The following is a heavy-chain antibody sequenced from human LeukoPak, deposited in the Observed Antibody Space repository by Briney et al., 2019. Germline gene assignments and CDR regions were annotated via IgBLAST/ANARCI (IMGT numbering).Heavy chain of an antibody. CDR1: GFTFSSYA. V-gene: IGHV3-23*01. CDR3: AKGDAITMLED. D-gene: IGHD3-10*01. CDR2: ISGSGGST. J-gene: IGHJ2*01. Sequence: PGGSLRLSCAASGFTFSSYAMSWVRQAPGKGLEWVSAISGSGGSTYYADSVKGRFTISRDNAKNSLYLQMNSLRAEDTALYYCAKGDAITMLEDWGRGTLVTVSS.